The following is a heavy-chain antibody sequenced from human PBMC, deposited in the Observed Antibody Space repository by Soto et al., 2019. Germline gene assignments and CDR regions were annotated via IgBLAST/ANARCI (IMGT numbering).Heavy chain of an antibody. V-gene: IGHV4-30-4*01. D-gene: IGHD6-6*01. CDR2: IYYSGST. Sequence: QVQLQESGPGLVKPSQTLSLTCTVSAGSISSGDYYWSWIRQPPGKGLEWIGYIYYSGSTYYNPSLTRRVTISVDTSKNQFPLKRSSVTAADTAVYYCAAGLSEYSSSFDYWGQGTLVTVSS. J-gene: IGHJ4*02. CDR3: AAGLSEYSSSFDY. CDR1: AGSISSGDYY.